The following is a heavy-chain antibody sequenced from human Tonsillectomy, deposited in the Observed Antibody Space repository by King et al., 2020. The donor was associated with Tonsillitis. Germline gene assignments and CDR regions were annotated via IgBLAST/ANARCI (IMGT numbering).Heavy chain of an antibody. CDR1: GFAFSSYG. D-gene: IGHD2-21*02. CDR3: ARDWGGGDPIDAFDI. J-gene: IGHJ3*02. V-gene: IGHV3-33*05. Sequence: VQLVESGGGVVQPGRSLRLSCATSGFAFSSYGMHWVRQAPGKGLEWVAVISDDGSNKFYADSVKGRFTISRDSSENTLYLQINSLRAEDTAVYYCARDWGGGDPIDAFDIWGQGTMVTVSS. CDR2: ISDDGSNK.